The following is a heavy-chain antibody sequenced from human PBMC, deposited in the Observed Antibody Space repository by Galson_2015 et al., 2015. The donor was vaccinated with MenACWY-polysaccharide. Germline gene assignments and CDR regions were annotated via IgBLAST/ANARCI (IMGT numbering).Heavy chain of an antibody. V-gene: IGHV3-11*04. Sequence: SLRLSCAASGFTFSDYYMSWIRQAPGNGLEWVSHISSGGKIIYYADSVKGRFPISRDNAKNSLCLQINSLRAEDTAVYYCARGSVALRLQGFRHAFDIWGQGTVVTVSS. J-gene: IGHJ3*02. D-gene: IGHD2-15*01. CDR1: GFTFSDYY. CDR3: ARGSVALRLQGFRHAFDI. CDR2: ISSGGKII.